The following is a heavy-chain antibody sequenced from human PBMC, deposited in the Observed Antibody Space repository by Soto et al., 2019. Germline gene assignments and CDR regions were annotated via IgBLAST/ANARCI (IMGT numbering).Heavy chain of an antibody. CDR2: ISSNGGST. Sequence: GGSLRLSCATSGFTFSSYAMHWVRQAPGKGLEYVSAISSNGGSTYYANSVKGRFTISRDNSKNTLYLQMGSLRAEDMAVYYCVIVDEPSGLHSFDYRGQGTLVTVSS. D-gene: IGHD3-10*01. V-gene: IGHV3-64*01. CDR1: GFTFSSYA. J-gene: IGHJ4*02. CDR3: VIVDEPSGLHSFDY.